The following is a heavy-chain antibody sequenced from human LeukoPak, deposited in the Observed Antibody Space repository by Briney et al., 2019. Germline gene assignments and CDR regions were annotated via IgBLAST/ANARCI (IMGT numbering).Heavy chain of an antibody. CDR2: IYPGDSDT. CDR3: ARWEGDIVATMGYFDY. D-gene: IGHD5-12*01. Sequence: GESLKTSCKGSGYSFTSYWIGWVRQIPGKGLEWMGIIYPGDSDTRYSPSFQGQVTISADKSISTAYLQWSSLKASDTAMYYCARWEGDIVATMGYFDYWGQGTLVTVSS. CDR1: GYSFTSYW. J-gene: IGHJ4*02. V-gene: IGHV5-51*01.